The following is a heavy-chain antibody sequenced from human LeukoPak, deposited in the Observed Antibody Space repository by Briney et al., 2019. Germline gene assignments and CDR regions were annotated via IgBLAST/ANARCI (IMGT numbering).Heavy chain of an antibody. D-gene: IGHD6-13*01. V-gene: IGHV3-21*01. CDR3: ARDPTSYSSSWDDY. CDR2: ISSSSSYI. J-gene: IGHJ4*02. Sequence: EPGGSLRLSCAASGFTFSSYSMNWVRQAPGKGLEWVSSISSSSSYIYYADSVKGRFTISRDNAKNSLYLQMNSLRAEDTAVYYCARDPTSYSSSWDDYWGQGTLVTISS. CDR1: GFTFSSYS.